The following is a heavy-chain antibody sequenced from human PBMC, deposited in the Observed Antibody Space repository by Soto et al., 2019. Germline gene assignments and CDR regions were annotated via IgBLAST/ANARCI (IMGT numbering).Heavy chain of an antibody. CDR3: ARDYHRPLLRFIHYYYGMDV. CDR1: GFTFSSYA. Sequence: GGSLSLSCAASGFTFSSYAMHWVRQAPGKGLEWVAVISYDGSNKYYADSVKGRFTISRDNSKNTLYLQMNSLRAEDTAVYYCARDYHRPLLRFIHYYYGMDVWGQGTTVTVSS. J-gene: IGHJ6*02. D-gene: IGHD3-16*02. V-gene: IGHV3-30-3*01. CDR2: ISYDGSNK.